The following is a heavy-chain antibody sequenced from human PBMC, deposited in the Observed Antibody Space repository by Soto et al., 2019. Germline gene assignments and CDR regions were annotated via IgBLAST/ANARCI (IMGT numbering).Heavy chain of an antibody. Sequence: QVQLVQSGAEVKKPGSSMKVSWKASGGTFSRYAISWVRQGPGQGLECTGGIITIFGTANYAQKFQGRVTITADESTSTAYMELSSLRSEDTAVYYCARREVGARYYFDYWGQGTLVTVSS. V-gene: IGHV1-69*01. J-gene: IGHJ4*02. CDR3: ARREVGARYYFDY. D-gene: IGHD1-26*01. CDR2: IITIFGTA. CDR1: GGTFSRYA.